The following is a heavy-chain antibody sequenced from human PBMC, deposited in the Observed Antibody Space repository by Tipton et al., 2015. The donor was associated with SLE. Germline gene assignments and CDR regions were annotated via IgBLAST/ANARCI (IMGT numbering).Heavy chain of an antibody. Sequence: SLRLSCAASGFTFSSYDMHWVRQATGKGLEWVSAIGGSGGSTYYADSVKGRFTISRDNSNNTLYLQMNSLRAEDTAVYHCAKDQQQLVLGYFQHWGQGTLVTVSS. CDR2: IGGSGGST. V-gene: IGHV3-23*01. CDR3: AKDQQQLVLGYFQH. J-gene: IGHJ1*01. D-gene: IGHD6-13*01. CDR1: GFTFSSYD.